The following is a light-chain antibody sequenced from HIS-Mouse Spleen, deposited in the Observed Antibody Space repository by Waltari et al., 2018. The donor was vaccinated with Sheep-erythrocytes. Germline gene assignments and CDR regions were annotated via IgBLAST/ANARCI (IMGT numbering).Light chain of an antibody. Sequence: DIQMTQSPSSLSASVGDRVTITCQASQDISNYLNWYQQQPGKAPKLLIYDASNLETGVPSRFSGSGSGTDFTFTISSLQPEDIATYYCQQYDNLPLTFGGGTK. V-gene: IGKV1-33*01. CDR2: DAS. CDR1: QDISNY. CDR3: QQYDNLPLT. J-gene: IGKJ4*01.